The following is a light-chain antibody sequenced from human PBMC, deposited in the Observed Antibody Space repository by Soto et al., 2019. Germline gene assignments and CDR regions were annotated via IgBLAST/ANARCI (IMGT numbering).Light chain of an antibody. CDR3: CAYAGGRTLV. V-gene: IGLV2-23*01. CDR2: EGD. J-gene: IGLJ2*01. CDR1: SSDVGTYNL. Sequence: QSALTQPASVSGSPGQSITISCTGTSSDVGTYNLVSWYQQHLGEAPKLLIYEGDKWPSGVSSRFSGSKSGNTASLTISGLQAEDEADYYCCAYAGGRTLVFGGGTKVTVL.